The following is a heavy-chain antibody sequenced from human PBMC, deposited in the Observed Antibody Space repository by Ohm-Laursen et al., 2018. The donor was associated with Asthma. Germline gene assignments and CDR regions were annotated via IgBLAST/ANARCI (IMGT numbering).Heavy chain of an antibody. CDR2: IIPLFDIV. D-gene: IGHD3-10*01. Sequence: SVKVSCKASGGTFSKYAVGWVRQAPGQGLEWMGGIIPLFDIVNYAQKFQGRVTITADKSTSTAYMELRSLRAEDTAVYYCAKEGSLLWFGELSWGQGTLVTVSS. J-gene: IGHJ5*02. CDR3: AKEGSLLWFGELS. CDR1: GGTFSKYA. V-gene: IGHV1-69*10.